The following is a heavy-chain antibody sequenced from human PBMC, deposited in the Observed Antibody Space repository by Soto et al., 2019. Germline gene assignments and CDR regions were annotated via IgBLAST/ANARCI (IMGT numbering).Heavy chain of an antibody. CDR3: ARGQEVGAHFFDS. Sequence: GGSLRLSCEASGFTFSGFDMHWVRQPTGKGLEWVSTIGTAGDTYYAVSVKGRFTISRDNAKNSLSLQMNSLGAGDTAVYFCARGQEVGAHFFDSWGQGTQVTVSS. J-gene: IGHJ4*02. CDR1: GFTFSGFD. CDR2: IGTAGDT. V-gene: IGHV3-13*01. D-gene: IGHD2-15*01.